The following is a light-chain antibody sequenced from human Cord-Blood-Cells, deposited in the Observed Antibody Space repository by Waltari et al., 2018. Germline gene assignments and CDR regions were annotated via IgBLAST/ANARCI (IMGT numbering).Light chain of an antibody. V-gene: IGKV1-33*01. J-gene: IGKJ5*01. CDR2: DAS. CDR3: RQYDNLPIT. CDR1: QDISNY. Sequence: DIQMTQSTSSLSASVGDRVTITCQASQDISNYLNWYQQKPGKAPKLLIYDASNLETGVPSRFSGSGSGTDFTFTISSLQPEDIATYYCRQYDNLPITFGQGTRLEIK.